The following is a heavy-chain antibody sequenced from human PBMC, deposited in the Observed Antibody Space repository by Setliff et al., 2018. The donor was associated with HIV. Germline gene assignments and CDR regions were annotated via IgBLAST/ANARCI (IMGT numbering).Heavy chain of an antibody. CDR2: ISAYNGNT. CDR3: ARDYYGSGSYFILDY. J-gene: IGHJ4*02. V-gene: IGHV1-18*01. Sequence: ASVKVSCKASGYTFTSYGISWVRQAPGQGLEWIGWISAYNGNTNYAQKLQGRVTMTTDTSTSTAYMELRSLRSDDTAVYYCARDYYGSGSYFILDYWGPGTLVTVSS. CDR1: GYTFTSYG. D-gene: IGHD3-10*01.